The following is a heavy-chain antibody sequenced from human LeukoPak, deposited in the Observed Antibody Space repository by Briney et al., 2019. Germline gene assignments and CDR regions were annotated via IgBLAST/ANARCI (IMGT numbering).Heavy chain of an antibody. J-gene: IGHJ3*02. D-gene: IGHD5-18*01. CDR1: GFTFDDYA. CDR2: ISWNSGSI. V-gene: IGHV3-9*03. Sequence: GGSLRLSCAASGFTFDDYAMHWVRQAPGKGLEWVSGISWNSGSIGYADSVKGRFTISRDNAKNSLYLQMNSLRAEDMALYYCAKDDTLGAFDIWGQGTMVTVSS. CDR3: AKDDTLGAFDI.